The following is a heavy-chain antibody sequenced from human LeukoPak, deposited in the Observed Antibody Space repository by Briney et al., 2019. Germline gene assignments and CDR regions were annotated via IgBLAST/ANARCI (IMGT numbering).Heavy chain of an antibody. J-gene: IGHJ4*02. Sequence: PGGSLRLSCAASGFTLSGYSMNWVRQAPGKGLEWVSSISSSSSYIYYVDSVKGRFIISRDNAKNSQHLQMNNLRAEDTAVYYCARGREGYSNVFDYWGQGNLVTVSS. CDR3: ARGREGYSNVFDY. V-gene: IGHV3-21*06. D-gene: IGHD5-18*01. CDR1: GFTLSGYS. CDR2: ISSSSSYI.